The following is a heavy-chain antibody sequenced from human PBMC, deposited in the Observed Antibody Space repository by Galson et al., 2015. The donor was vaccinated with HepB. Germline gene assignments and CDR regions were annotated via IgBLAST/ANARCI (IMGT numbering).Heavy chain of an antibody. Sequence: SVKVSCKASGYTFTGYYMHWVRQAPGQGLELMGWINPNSGGTNYAQKFQGRVTMTRDTSISTAYMELSRLRSDDTAVYYCARVGGTVAVAARFFDYWGQGTLVTVSS. V-gene: IGHV1-2*02. D-gene: IGHD6-19*01. CDR1: GYTFTGYY. CDR2: INPNSGGT. J-gene: IGHJ4*02. CDR3: ARVGGTVAVAARFFDY.